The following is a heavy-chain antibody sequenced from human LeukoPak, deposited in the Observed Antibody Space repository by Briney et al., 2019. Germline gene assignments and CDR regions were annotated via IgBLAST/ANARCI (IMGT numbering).Heavy chain of an antibody. J-gene: IGHJ5*02. CDR2: VSGSGDGT. CDR3: AKGAGAGQDDWFDP. V-gene: IGHV3-23*01. D-gene: IGHD1-26*01. Sequence: AGGSLRLSCAASGFTFRNYAMMWVRLAPGKGPEWVSTVSGSGDGTYYADSVKGRFTISRDNSKNTLYLQMNSLRGEDTAVYYCAKGAGAGQDDWFDPWGQGTLVTVSS. CDR1: GFTFRNYA.